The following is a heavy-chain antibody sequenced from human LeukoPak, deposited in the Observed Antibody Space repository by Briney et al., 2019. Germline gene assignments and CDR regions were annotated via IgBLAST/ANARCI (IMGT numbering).Heavy chain of an antibody. V-gene: IGHV4-59*01. Sequence: SETLSLTSTVSGGSISSYYWSWIRQPPGKGLEWIGYIYYSGSTNYNPSLKSRVTISVDTSKNQFSLKLSSVTAADTAVYYCARTALGESTYYDFWSGYYTAHFDYWGQGTLVTVSS. D-gene: IGHD3-3*01. CDR2: IYYSGST. CDR1: GGSISSYY. J-gene: IGHJ4*02. CDR3: ARTALGESTYYDFWSGYYTAHFDY.